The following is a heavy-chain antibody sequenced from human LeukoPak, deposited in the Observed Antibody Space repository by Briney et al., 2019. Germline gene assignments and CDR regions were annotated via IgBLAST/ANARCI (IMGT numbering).Heavy chain of an antibody. Sequence: GGSLRLSCAASGNYWMHWVRQAPGKGLVWVSHINSDGSWTGYADSVKGRFTISKDNAKNTVYLQMNSLRAEDTAVYYCARESNGSYYFDYWGQGTLVTVSS. CDR2: INSDGSWT. CDR3: ARESNGSYYFDY. V-gene: IGHV3-74*01. D-gene: IGHD1-26*01. J-gene: IGHJ4*02. CDR1: GNYW.